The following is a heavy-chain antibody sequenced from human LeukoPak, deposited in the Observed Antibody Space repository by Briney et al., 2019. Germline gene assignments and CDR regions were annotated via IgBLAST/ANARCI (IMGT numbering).Heavy chain of an antibody. V-gene: IGHV1-18*01. D-gene: IGHD5-24*01. CDR2: ISAYNGNT. CDR3: ARPQEEDGYNYNWAFDY. CDR1: GYTFTSYG. J-gene: IGHJ4*02. Sequence: ASVKVSCKASGYTFTSYGINWVQQAPGQGLEWMGWISAYNGNTNYAQELQGRVTMTTDTSTTTAYMELRSLRSDDTAVYYCARPQEEDGYNYNWAFDYWGQGTLVTVSS.